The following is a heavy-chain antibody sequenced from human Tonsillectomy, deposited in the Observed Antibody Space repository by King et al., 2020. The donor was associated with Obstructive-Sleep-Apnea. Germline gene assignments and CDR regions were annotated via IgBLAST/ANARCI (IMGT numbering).Heavy chain of an antibody. CDR2: ISGSGGST. D-gene: IGHD4-17*01. CDR1: GFTFRSYA. Sequence: VQLVESGGGLIRPGGSLRLSCAASGFTFRSYAMNWVRQAPGKGLEWVSVISGSGGSTYYADSVKGRFTISRDNSKNTLYLQLNSLRAEYTAVYFCAKVPAVTTYFDYWGQGTLVTVSS. V-gene: IGHV3-23*04. CDR3: AKVPAVTTYFDY. J-gene: IGHJ4*02.